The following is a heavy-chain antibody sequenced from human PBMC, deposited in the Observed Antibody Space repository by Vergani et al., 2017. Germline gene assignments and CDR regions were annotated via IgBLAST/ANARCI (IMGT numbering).Heavy chain of an antibody. CDR2: ISGSGGST. CDR3: AKEVVVVVAATNPQNYGDFDL. V-gene: IGHV3-23*01. CDR1: GFTFSSYA. Sequence: EVQLLESGGGLVQPGGSLRLSCAASGFTFSSYAMSWVRQAPGKGLEWVSAISGSGGSTYYADSVKGRFTISRGNSKNTLYLQMNSLRAEDTAVYYCAKEVVVVVAATNPQNYGDFDLWGRGTLVTVSS. J-gene: IGHJ2*01. D-gene: IGHD2-15*01.